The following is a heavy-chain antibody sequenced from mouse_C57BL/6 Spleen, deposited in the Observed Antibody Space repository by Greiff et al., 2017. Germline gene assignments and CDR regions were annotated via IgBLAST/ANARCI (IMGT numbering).Heavy chain of an antibody. CDR2: IDPSDSYT. J-gene: IGHJ2*01. Sequence: QVQLQQSGAELVMPGASVKLSCKASGYTFTSYWMHWVKQRPGQGLEWIGEIDPSDSYTNYNQKFKGKSTLTVDKSSSTAYMQLSSLTSEDSAVYYCASDYDYWGQGTTLTVSS. V-gene: IGHV1-69*01. D-gene: IGHD2-4*01. CDR1: GYTFTSYW. CDR3: ASDYDY.